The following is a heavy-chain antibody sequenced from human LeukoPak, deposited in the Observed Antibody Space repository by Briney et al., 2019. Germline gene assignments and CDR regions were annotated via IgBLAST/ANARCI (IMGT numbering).Heavy chain of an antibody. Sequence: PGGSLRLSCAASGFTFSNAWMSWVRPAPGRGLEWVGRIKSKTDGGTTDYAAPVKGRFTISRDDSKNTLYLQMNSLKTEDTAVYYCTTDSAAGTPIDYWGQGTLVTVSS. CDR1: GFTFSNAW. J-gene: IGHJ4*02. D-gene: IGHD6-13*01. CDR3: TTDSAAGTPIDY. V-gene: IGHV3-15*01. CDR2: IKSKTDGGTT.